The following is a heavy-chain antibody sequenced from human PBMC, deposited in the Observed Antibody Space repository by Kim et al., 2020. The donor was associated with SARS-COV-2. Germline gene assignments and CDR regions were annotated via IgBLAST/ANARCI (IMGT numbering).Heavy chain of an antibody. Sequence: GGSLRLSCAASGFTVSSNYMSWVRQAPGKGLEWVSFIYSSGFTYYADSVKGRFTISRHNSENTLYLQMNSLRAEDTAVYYCARGEGFGELLEWDYWGQGTLVTVSS. V-gene: IGHV3-53*04. CDR2: IYSSGFT. J-gene: IGHJ4*02. D-gene: IGHD3-10*01. CDR3: ARGEGFGELLEWDY. CDR1: GFTVSSNY.